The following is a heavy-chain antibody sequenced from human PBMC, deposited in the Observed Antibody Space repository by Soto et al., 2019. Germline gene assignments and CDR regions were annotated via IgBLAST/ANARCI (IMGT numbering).Heavy chain of an antibody. J-gene: IGHJ5*02. V-gene: IGHV4-39*01. CDR3: ATRSGDYVGWFDP. D-gene: IGHD4-17*01. CDR2: IYYSGTA. Sequence: PSETLSVTCTVSGGCSIGSGFHRAWNRQPPGKGLEWIGSIYYSGTANYSPSLKSRLAIDVDTSKNQFSLRLSSVTAADTAVYYCATRSGDYVGWFDPWGQGTRVTVSS. CDR1: GGCSIGSGFH.